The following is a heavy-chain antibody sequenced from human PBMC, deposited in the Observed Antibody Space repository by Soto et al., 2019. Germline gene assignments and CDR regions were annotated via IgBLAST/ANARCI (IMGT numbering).Heavy chain of an antibody. CDR3: AGHSNWNDLGVFEF. D-gene: IGHD1-20*01. J-gene: IGHJ4*02. Sequence: PSETLSLTYTVSGGSISSYYWSWIRQPPGKGLEWIGYIYYSGSTNYNPSPKSRVTISVDTSKNQFSLKLSSVTAGDTAFYFWAGHSNWNDLGVFEFWGQGTLVTVSS. V-gene: IGHV4-59*08. CDR1: GGSISSYY. CDR2: IYYSGST.